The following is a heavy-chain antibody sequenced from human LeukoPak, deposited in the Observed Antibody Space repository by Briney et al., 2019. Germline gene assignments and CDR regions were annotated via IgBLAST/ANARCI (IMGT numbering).Heavy chain of an antibody. D-gene: IGHD3-22*01. V-gene: IGHV1-69*05. Sequence: PKASVKVSCKASGGTFSSYAISCVRQAPGQGLEWMGGIIPIFGTANYAQKFQGRVTVTRDMSTSTVYMELSSLRSDDTAVYYCARGVHVRKYDSNHNCSDPWGQGTLVTVSS. CDR1: GGTFSSYA. J-gene: IGHJ5*02. CDR3: ARGVHVRKYDSNHNCSDP. CDR2: IIPIFGTA.